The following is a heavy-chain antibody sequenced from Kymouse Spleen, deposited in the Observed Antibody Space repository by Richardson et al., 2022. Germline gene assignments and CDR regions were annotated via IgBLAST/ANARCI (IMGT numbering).Heavy chain of an antibody. D-gene: IGHD3-10*01. CDR3: ARDPMVRGVIITGWFDP. Sequence: QVQLQESGPGLVKPSQTLSLTCTVSGGSISSGGYYWSWIRQHPGKGLEWIGYIYYSGSTYYNPSLKSRVTISVDTSKNQFSLKLSSVTAADTAVYYCARDPMVRGVIITGWFDPWGQGTLVTVSS. CDR1: GGSISSGGYY. J-gene: IGHJ5*02. V-gene: IGHV4-31*03. CDR2: IYYSGST.